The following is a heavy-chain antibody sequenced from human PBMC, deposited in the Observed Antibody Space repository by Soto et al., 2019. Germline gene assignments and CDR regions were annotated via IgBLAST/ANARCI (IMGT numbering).Heavy chain of an antibody. CDR2: IYYSGST. V-gene: IGHV4-31*03. D-gene: IGHD3-16*01. CDR3: GRGSKRFRFLGEVQTPFDP. Sequence: SETLSLTCTVSGGSISSGGYYWSWIRQHPGKGLEWIGYIYYSGSTYYNPSLKSRVTISLDTSKNQFSLKLSSVTTGDTEWYYCGRGSKRFRFLGEVQTPFDPWGQGTLVPVSS. J-gene: IGHJ5*02. CDR1: GGSISSGGYY.